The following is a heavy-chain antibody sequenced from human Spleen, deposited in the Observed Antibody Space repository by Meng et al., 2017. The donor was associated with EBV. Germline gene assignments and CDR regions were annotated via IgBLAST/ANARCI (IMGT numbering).Heavy chain of an antibody. V-gene: IGHV1-3*01. CDR3: ARDLSVYASGWY. CDR1: GYTFTSYA. D-gene: IGHD6-19*01. Sequence: QVQLVQSGCEVKKPGASVKVSCKASGYTFTSYAMHWVRQAPGQRLEWMGWINAGNGNTKYSQKFQGRVTITRDTSASTAYMELSSLRSEDTAVYYCARDLSVYASGWYWGQGTLVTVSS. CDR2: INAGNGNT. J-gene: IGHJ4*02.